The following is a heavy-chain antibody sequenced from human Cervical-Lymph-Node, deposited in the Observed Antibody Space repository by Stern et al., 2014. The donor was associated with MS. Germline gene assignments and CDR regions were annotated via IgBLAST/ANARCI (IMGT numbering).Heavy chain of an antibody. J-gene: IGHJ4*02. CDR3: ARVSYDFWSGYYVFDY. CDR2: IYYSGST. V-gene: IGHV4-31*03. CDR1: GGSISSGGYY. D-gene: IGHD3-3*01. Sequence: QVQLQESGPGLVKPSQTLSLTCTVSGGSISSGGYYWSWIRQHPEKGLEWIGYIYYSGSTYYTPSLKSRVTISVDTSKNQFSLKLSSVTAADTAVYYCARVSYDFWSGYYVFDYWGQGTLVTVSS.